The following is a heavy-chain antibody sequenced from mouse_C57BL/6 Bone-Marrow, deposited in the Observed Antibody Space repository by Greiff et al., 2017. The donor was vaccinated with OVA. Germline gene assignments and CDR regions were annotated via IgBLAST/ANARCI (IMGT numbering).Heavy chain of an antibody. CDR3: ARRRLRRDFDY. CDR1: GFTFSSYG. J-gene: IGHJ2*01. D-gene: IGHD2-2*01. Sequence: VKLVESGGDLVKPGGSLKLSCAASGFTFSSYGMSWVRQTPDKRLEWVATISSGGSYTYYPDSVKGRFTISRDNAKNTLYLQMSSLKSEDTAMYYCARRRLRRDFDYWGQGTTLTVSS. V-gene: IGHV5-6*02. CDR2: ISSGGSYT.